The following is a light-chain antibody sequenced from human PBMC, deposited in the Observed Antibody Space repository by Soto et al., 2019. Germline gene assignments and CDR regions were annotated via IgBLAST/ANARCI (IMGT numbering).Light chain of an antibody. CDR3: QQTYTAPRT. CDR2: GAS. J-gene: IGKJ1*01. CDR1: QSISSY. Sequence: DIQMTQSPSSLSASVGDRVTITCRASQSISSYLNWYQQQPGKASRLLIYGASTLQTGVPSRFSGSGSMADFTLTISDLQPEDFATYYCQQTYTAPRTFGQGTKVDIK. V-gene: IGKV1-39*01.